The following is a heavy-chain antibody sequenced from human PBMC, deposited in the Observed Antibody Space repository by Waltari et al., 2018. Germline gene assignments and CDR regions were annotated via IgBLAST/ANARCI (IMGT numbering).Heavy chain of an antibody. CDR2: ITPVRGKA. V-gene: IGHV1-69*02. CDR3: ASNPGGSLDY. J-gene: IGHJ4*02. CDR1: GGTFSSYT. Sequence: QVQLVQSGAEVKKPGSSVKVSCKASGGTFSSYTISWVRQAPGQGLEWRGRITPVRGKANSAQKFQGRVTITADKSTSTAYMELSSLRSEDTAVYYCASNPGGSLDYWGQGTVVTVSA. D-gene: IGHD5-12*01.